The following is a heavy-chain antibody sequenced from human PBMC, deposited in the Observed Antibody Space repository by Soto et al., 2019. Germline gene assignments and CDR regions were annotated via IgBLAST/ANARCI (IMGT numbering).Heavy chain of an antibody. V-gene: IGHV4-34*01. CDR3: ARGKAAAGTSDY. CDR1: GGSFSGYY. Sequence: SETLSLTCAVYGGSFSGYYWSWIRQPPGKGLEWIGEINHSGSTNYNPSLKSRVTISVDTSKNQFSLKLSSVTAADTAVYCCARGKAAAGTSDYWGQGTLVTISS. D-gene: IGHD6-13*01. J-gene: IGHJ4*02. CDR2: INHSGST.